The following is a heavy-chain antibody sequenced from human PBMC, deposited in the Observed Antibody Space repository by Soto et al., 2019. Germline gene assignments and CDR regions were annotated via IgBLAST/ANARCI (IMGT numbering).Heavy chain of an antibody. CDR1: GFTFSSYG. CDR2: IWYDGSNK. Sequence: GGSLRLSCAASGFTFSSYGMHWVRQAPGKGLEWVAVIWYDGSNKYYADSVKGRFTISRDNSKNTLYLQMNSLRAEDTAVYYCARERAEYYDILTGFAHYYGMDVWGQGSTVTGSS. D-gene: IGHD3-9*01. V-gene: IGHV3-33*01. J-gene: IGHJ6*02. CDR3: ARERAEYYDILTGFAHYYGMDV.